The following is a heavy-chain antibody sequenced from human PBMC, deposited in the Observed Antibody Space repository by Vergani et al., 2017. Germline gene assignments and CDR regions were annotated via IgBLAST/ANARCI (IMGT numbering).Heavy chain of an antibody. CDR1: GGSISSSNW. Sequence: QVQLQESGPGLVKPSGTLSLTCAVSGGSISSSNWWSWVRQPPGKGLAWIGEIYHSGSTNYNPSLKSRVTISVDKSKNQFSLKLSSVTAAGTAVYYCARDQRNDSVVVTAIQDYCMDVWGEGTTVTVSS. CDR2: IYHSGST. D-gene: IGHD2-21*02. V-gene: IGHV4-4*02. CDR3: ARDQRNDSVVVTAIQDYCMDV. J-gene: IGHJ6*04.